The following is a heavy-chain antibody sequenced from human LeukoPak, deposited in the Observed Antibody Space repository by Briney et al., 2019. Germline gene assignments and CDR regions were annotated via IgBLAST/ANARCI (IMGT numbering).Heavy chain of an antibody. D-gene: IGHD3-10*01. J-gene: IGHJ4*02. CDR2: ISAGNGNT. CDR1: GYTFTSYA. Sequence: ASVKVSCKASGYTFTSYAIHWVRQAPGQRLEWMGWISAGNGNTKYSQNFQGRVTFISNTSATTAFMELSSLRSEDAAVYYCARARKITMVRGVKWYYFDYWGQGTLVTVSS. V-gene: IGHV1-3*01. CDR3: ARARKITMVRGVKWYYFDY.